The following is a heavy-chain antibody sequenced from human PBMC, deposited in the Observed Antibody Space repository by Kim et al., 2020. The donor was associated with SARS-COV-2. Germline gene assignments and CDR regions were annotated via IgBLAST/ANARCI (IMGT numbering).Heavy chain of an antibody. CDR1: GYTFINYA. CDR3: ARDHCSSSTCYPVDI. J-gene: IGHJ3*02. V-gene: IGHV7-4-1*02. CDR2: INTRIGNP. Sequence: ASVKVSCKASGYTFINYAIHWVRQAPGQGLEWMGWINTRIGNPSYAQDFTGRFVFSLDTSVNSAYLQISSLKAEDTAVYYCARDHCSSSTCYPVDIWGQGTMVTVAS. D-gene: IGHD2-2*01.